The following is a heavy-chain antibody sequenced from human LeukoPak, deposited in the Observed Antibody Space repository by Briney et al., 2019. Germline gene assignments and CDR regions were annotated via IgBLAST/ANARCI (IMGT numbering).Heavy chain of an antibody. CDR3: ATEGRVGIVGGTSRDFEY. J-gene: IGHJ4*02. CDR2: LVYDGRSY. CDR1: GFTLSSYN. Sequence: KSGGSLRLSCAASGFTLSSYNMHWVRQAPGKGPEWVADLVYDGRSYYNTDAVKGRFTISRDNSKNTLYLQMNSLRPEDTAVYYCATEGRVGIVGGTSRDFEYWGQGTVVTVSS. D-gene: IGHD3-22*01. V-gene: IGHV3-30*04.